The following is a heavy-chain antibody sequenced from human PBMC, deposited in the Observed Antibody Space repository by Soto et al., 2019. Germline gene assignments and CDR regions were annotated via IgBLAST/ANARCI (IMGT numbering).Heavy chain of an antibody. Sequence: LRLSCAASGFTFSSYAMSWVRQAPGKGLEWVSAISGSGGSTYYADSVKGRFTISRDNSKNTLYLQMNSLRAEDTAVYYCAKDDVWLLFNYYYGMDVWGQGTTVTVSS. V-gene: IGHV3-23*01. CDR1: GFTFSSYA. CDR3: AKDDVWLLFNYYYGMDV. D-gene: IGHD5-12*01. CDR2: ISGSGGST. J-gene: IGHJ6*02.